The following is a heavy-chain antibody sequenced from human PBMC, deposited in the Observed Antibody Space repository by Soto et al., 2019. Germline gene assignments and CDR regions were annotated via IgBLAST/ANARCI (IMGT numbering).Heavy chain of an antibody. V-gene: IGHV3-23*01. D-gene: IGHD2-15*01. CDR2: ISGSGGSK. Sequence: PGGSLRLSCAASGFTFSSYAMSWVRQAPGKGLEWVSAISGSGGSKYYADSVKGRFTISRDNSKNTLYLQMNSLRAEDTAVYYCAKSPAARWPYYYYGMDVWGQGTTVTVSS. J-gene: IGHJ6*02. CDR1: GFTFSSYA. CDR3: AKSPAARWPYYYYGMDV.